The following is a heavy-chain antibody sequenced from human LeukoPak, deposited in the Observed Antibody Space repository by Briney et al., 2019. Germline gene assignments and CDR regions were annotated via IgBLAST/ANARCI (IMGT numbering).Heavy chain of an antibody. CDR3: ARENSKVRGVITRYYYYYMDV. D-gene: IGHD3-10*01. J-gene: IGHJ6*03. Sequence: GGSLRLSCAASGFTFSSYAMHWVRQAPGKGLEWVAVISYDGSNKYYADSVKGRFTISRDNSKNTLYLQMNSLRAEDTAVYYCARENSKVRGVITRYYYYYMDVWGKGTTVTISS. CDR2: ISYDGSNK. CDR1: GFTFSSYA. V-gene: IGHV3-30*04.